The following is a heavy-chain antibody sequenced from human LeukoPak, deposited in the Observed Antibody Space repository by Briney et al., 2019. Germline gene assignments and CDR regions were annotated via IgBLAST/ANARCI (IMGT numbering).Heavy chain of an antibody. J-gene: IGHJ3*02. Sequence: GGSLRLSCAASGFTFNSYAMTWVRQAPGKGLEWVSSISSSSTYLDYADSLKGRFTISRDNAKNSLYLQMNSLRAEDTAVYYCARRSYCGGDCYGSDAFDIWGQGTMVTVSS. CDR2: ISSSSTYL. CDR1: GFTFNSYA. D-gene: IGHD2-21*02. CDR3: ARRSYCGGDCYGSDAFDI. V-gene: IGHV3-21*01.